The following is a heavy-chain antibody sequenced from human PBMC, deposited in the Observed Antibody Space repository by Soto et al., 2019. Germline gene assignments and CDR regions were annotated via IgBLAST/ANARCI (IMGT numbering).Heavy chain of an antibody. D-gene: IGHD3-10*01. CDR3: ARPRFRGMDV. CDR1: GFRISNYF. CDR2: IKEDGSEK. V-gene: IGHV3-7*03. Sequence: EVQLVESGGGLVQPGGSLRLSCVGSGFRISNYFMSWVRQAPGKGLEGVANIKEDGSEKYYVEAVKGRFTISRDNAKNSLYLHVNSLRDDDTAVYYCARPRFRGMDVWGQGTTVTVSS. J-gene: IGHJ6*02.